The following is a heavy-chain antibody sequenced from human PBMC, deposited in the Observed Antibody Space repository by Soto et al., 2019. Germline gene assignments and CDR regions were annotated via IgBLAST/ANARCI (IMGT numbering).Heavy chain of an antibody. CDR3: VSDRGYGHASVTYS. J-gene: IGHJ4*02. Sequence: QAQLVESGGGVGQPGRSLRLSCAASGFAFSSYGMHWVRQAPGTGLEWVAVISYDGSLQHYADPVKGRFTIPRDNSRTMVLLQMRSLRAEDTAVYYCVSDRGYGHASVTYSWGQGTLVSVSS. V-gene: IGHV3-30*03. CDR2: ISYDGSLQ. D-gene: IGHD3-10*01. CDR1: GFAFSSYG.